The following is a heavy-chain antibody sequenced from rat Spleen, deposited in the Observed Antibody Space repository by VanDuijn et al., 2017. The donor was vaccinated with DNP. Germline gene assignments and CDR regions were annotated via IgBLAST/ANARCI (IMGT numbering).Heavy chain of an antibody. D-gene: IGHD3-2*01. CDR3: ARHGQSYWYFDF. CDR1: GFTFSDYA. CDR2: IIYDGSST. Sequence: EVQLVESGGGLVQPGNSLKLSCAASGFTFSDYAMAWVRQSPKKGLEWVATIIYDGSSTYYRDSVKGRFTISRDNAKSTLNLQMDSLRSEDTATYYCARHGQSYWYFDFWGPGTMVTVSS. V-gene: IGHV5-17*01. J-gene: IGHJ1*01.